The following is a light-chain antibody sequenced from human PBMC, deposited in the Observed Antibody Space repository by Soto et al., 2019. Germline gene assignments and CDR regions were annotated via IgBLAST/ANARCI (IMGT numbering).Light chain of an antibody. CDR2: DAS. Sequence: EIVLTQSPASLSLSPGERGTLCCRASQIVSSYLAWYQQKPGQAPRLLIYDASNRATGIQARFSGIGYGTYFTLTISSIEAEDFSVYYCQPRRNWPPGLTFGGGTKVEIK. V-gene: IGKV3-11*01. J-gene: IGKJ4*01. CDR1: QIVSSY. CDR3: QPRRNWPPGLT.